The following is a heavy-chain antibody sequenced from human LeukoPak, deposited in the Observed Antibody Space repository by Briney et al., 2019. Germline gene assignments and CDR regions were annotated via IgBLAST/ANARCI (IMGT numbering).Heavy chain of an antibody. V-gene: IGHV3-30-3*01. Sequence: GGSLRLSCAVSGFTFSSYALTWVRQAPGKGLEWVAVTSSDGNIKYYADSVKGRFTISRDNSKNTLYLQMNSLRAEDTAVYYCARVLNYYDSSGYYFSYWGQGTLVTVSS. CDR2: TSSDGNIK. J-gene: IGHJ4*02. CDR3: ARVLNYYDSSGYYFSY. CDR1: GFTFSSYA. D-gene: IGHD3-22*01.